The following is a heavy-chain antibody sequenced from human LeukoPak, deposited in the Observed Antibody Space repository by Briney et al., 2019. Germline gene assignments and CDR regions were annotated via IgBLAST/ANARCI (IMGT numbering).Heavy chain of an antibody. J-gene: IGHJ4*02. CDR3: ARETYYYDSSGYPDY. CDR1: GFTFSSYS. V-gene: IGHV3-48*01. CDR2: ISSSSSAI. Sequence: GGSLRLSCAASGFTFSSYSMNWVRQAPGKGLEWVSYISSSSSAIYYADSVKGRFTISRDNSKSTLYLQMNILRSVDTAVYYCARETYYYDSSGYPDYWGQGTLVTVSS. D-gene: IGHD3-22*01.